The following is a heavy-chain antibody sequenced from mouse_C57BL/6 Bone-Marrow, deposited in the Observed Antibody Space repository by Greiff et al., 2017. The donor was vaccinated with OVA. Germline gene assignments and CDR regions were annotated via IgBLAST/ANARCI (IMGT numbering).Heavy chain of an antibody. Sequence: EVKLMESGEGLVKPGGSLKLSCAASGFTLSSYDMSWVRQTPEKRLEWVAYISSGGDYTYYAATVKGRFTISRDNARNTLNLQMSSLKCEDTAMNYCTSLLDAMDYWGQGTSVTVSS. J-gene: IGHJ4*01. CDR1: GFTLSSYD. D-gene: IGHD2-1*01. V-gene: IGHV5-9-1*02. CDR2: ISSGGDYT. CDR3: TSLLDAMDY.